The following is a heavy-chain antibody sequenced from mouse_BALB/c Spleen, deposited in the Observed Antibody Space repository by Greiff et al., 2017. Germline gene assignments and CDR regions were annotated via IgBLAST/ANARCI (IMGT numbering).Heavy chain of an antibody. J-gene: IGHJ1*01. CDR1: GYSFTGYN. CDR3: ARGKNGDYGSSYWYFDV. D-gene: IGHD1-1*01. Sequence: EVKLQESGPELEKPGASVKISCKASGYSFTGYNMNWVKQSNGKSLEWIGNIDPYYGGTSYNQKFKGKATLTVDKSSSTAYMQLKSLTSEDSAVYYCARGKNGDYGSSYWYFDVWGAGTTVTVSS. CDR2: IDPYYGGT. V-gene: IGHV1-39*01.